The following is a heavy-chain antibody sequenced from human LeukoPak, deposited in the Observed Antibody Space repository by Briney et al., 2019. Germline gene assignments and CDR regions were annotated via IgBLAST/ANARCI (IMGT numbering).Heavy chain of an antibody. CDR1: GFTFSSYV. CDR2: ISYDGSNE. V-gene: IGHV3-30*04. Sequence: PGGSLRLSCAASGFTFSSYVMHWVRQAPGKGLEWVAIISYDGSNEYYADSVKGRFTISRDNSKNPLYLQMTSLRAEDTAVYYCAKGPPYWFGEGGYWGQGTLVTVSS. D-gene: IGHD3-10*01. CDR3: AKGPPYWFGEGGY. J-gene: IGHJ4*02.